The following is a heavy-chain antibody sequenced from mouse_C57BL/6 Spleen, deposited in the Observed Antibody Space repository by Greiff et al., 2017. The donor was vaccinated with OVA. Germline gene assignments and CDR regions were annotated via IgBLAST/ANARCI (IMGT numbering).Heavy chain of an antibody. CDR2: LYPGSGST. D-gene: IGHD1-1*01. Sequence: VQLQQPGAELVKPGASVKMSCRASGYTFTSYWITWVKQRPGQGLEWIGDLYPGSGSTNYNEKFKSKATLTVDTSSSTAYMQLSSLTSEDSAVYYCARQIYYYGSSHWYFDVWGTGTTVTVSS. CDR3: ARQIYYYGSSHWYFDV. V-gene: IGHV1-55*01. CDR1: GYTFTSYW. J-gene: IGHJ1*03.